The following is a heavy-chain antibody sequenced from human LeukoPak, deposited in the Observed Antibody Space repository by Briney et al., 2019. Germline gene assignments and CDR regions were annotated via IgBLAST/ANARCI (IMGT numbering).Heavy chain of an antibody. J-gene: IGHJ4*02. CDR1: GFTFTTYA. V-gene: IGHV3-23*01. D-gene: IGHD1-1*01. CDR2: ISGSGDTT. Sequence: GGSLRLSCAASGFTFTTYAMTWVRQAPGKGLEWVSAISGSGDTTYYADSVKGRFTISRDNSKNTLYLQMNSLIAEDTAVYYCSKDGKVLDYFDYWGQGTLVTVSS. CDR3: SKDGKVLDYFDY.